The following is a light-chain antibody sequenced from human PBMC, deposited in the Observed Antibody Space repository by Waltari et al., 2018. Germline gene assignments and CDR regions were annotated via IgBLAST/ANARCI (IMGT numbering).Light chain of an antibody. J-gene: IGKJ1*01. Sequence: IMLTQSPGTLSLSPGDSATLSCRASQSISRYLAWYQQTPGQAPRLLIYGASTRATGIPDRFSGSGSGTDFSLTISGLEPEDSAVYYCQHHFRLPATFGQGTKVEIK. CDR3: QHHFRLPAT. CDR1: QSISRY. V-gene: IGKV3-20*01. CDR2: GAS.